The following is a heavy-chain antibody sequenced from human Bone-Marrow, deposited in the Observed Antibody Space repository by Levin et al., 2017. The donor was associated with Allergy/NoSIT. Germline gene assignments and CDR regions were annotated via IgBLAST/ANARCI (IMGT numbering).Heavy chain of an antibody. Sequence: SCSVSGYSISSGYSWGCVRQAPGKGLEWLGSIYYSGDTFYNPSLGGRATISVDTSKNQFSLKLTSVTAADTAVYYCASRATVTRDYYFDSWGQGSLVSVSS. D-gene: IGHD4-17*01. V-gene: IGHV4-38-2*01. CDR1: GYSISSGYS. CDR3: ASRATVTRDYYFDS. CDR2: IYYSGDT. J-gene: IGHJ4*02.